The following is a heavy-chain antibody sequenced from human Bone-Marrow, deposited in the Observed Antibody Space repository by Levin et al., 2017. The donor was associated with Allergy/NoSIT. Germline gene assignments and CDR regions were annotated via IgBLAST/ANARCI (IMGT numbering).Heavy chain of an antibody. D-gene: IGHD3-9*01. CDR1: GYTFTSYD. CDR3: ARGPAKGDILRYFDWLPYADYYYDGMDG. V-gene: IGHV1-8*01. Sequence: ASVKVSCKASGYTFTSYDINWVRQATGQGLEWMGWMNPNSGNTGYAQKFQGRVTMTRNTSISTAYMELSSLRSEDTAVYYCARGPAKGDILRYFDWLPYADYYYDGMDGWGQGTTVTVAS. J-gene: IGHJ6*02. CDR2: MNPNSGNT.